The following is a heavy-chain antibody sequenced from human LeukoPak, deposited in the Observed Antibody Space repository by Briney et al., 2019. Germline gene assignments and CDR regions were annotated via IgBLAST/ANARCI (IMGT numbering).Heavy chain of an antibody. CDR3: ARGGIAAAGTHWFDP. D-gene: IGHD6-13*01. CDR2: IYYSGST. J-gene: IGHJ5*02. V-gene: IGHV4-59*08. Sequence: SETLSLTCTVSGGSISSYYWSWIRQPPGKGLEWIGYIYYSGSTNYNPSLKSRVTISVDTSKNQFSLKLSSVTAADTAVYYCARGGIAAAGTHWFDPWGQGTLVTVSS. CDR1: GGSISSYY.